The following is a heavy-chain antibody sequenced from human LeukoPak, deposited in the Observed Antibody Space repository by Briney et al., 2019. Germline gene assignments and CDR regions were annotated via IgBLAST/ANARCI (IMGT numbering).Heavy chain of an antibody. CDR1: GGSIISNSYY. CDR2: IYYTGST. CDR3: ASSQSIAGWFDP. V-gene: IGHV4-39*07. D-gene: IGHD6-6*01. J-gene: IGHJ5*02. Sequence: SETLSLTCTVSGGSIISNSYYWGWIRQPPGKGLEWIGSIYYTGSTYYNPSLKSRVTISVDKSKNQFSLKLSSVTAADTAVYYCASSQSIAGWFDPWGQGTLVTVSS.